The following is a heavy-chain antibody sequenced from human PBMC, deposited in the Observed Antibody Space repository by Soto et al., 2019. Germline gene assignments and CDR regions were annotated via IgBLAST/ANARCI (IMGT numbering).Heavy chain of an antibody. CDR1: GYTFTSYG. V-gene: IGHV1-18*01. CDR2: ISAYNGNT. CDR3: ARFHSGTGYHVDLFDF. D-gene: IGHD5-12*01. J-gene: IGHJ5*01. Sequence: ASVKVSCKASGYTFTSYGISWVRQAPGQGLEWMGWISAYNGNTHYAQTLQGRVTMTTDTSTSTAYMELRSLRSDDTAVYYCARFHSGTGYHVDLFDFWGQRSLDTGSS.